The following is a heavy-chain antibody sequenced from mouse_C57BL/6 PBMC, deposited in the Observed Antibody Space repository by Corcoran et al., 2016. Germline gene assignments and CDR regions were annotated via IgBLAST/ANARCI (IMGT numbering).Heavy chain of an antibody. Sequence: EVQLQQSGPELVKPGASVKISCKASGYTFTDYYMNGVKQSHGKSLEWIGDINPNNGGTSYNQKFKGKATLTVDKSSSTAYMELRSLTSEDSAVYYCARFGGYDPLYAMYYWGQGTSVTVSS. D-gene: IGHD2-2*01. CDR1: GYTFTDYY. J-gene: IGHJ4*01. CDR2: INPNNGGT. V-gene: IGHV1-26*01. CDR3: ARFGGYDPLYAMYY.